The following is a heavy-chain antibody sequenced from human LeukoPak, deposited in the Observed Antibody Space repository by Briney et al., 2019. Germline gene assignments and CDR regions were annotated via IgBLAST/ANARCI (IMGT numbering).Heavy chain of an antibody. V-gene: IGHV3-74*01. D-gene: IGHD3-10*01. CDR3: ARVSYYYGSGCYRPTAVYYFDY. CDR1: GFTFSSYW. J-gene: IGHJ4*02. Sequence: GGSLRLSCAASGFTFSSYWMHWVRQAPGKGLVWVSRINSDGSSTSYADSVKGRFTISRDNAKNTLYLQMNSLRAEDTAVYYCARVSYYYGSGCYRPTAVYYFDYWGQGTLVTVSS. CDR2: INSDGSST.